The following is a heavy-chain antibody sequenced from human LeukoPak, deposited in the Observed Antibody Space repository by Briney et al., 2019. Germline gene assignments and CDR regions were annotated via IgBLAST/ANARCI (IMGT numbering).Heavy chain of an antibody. D-gene: IGHD5-12*01. J-gene: IGHJ5*02. CDR1: GGSNSSYY. Sequence: PSETLSLTCTVSGGSNSSYYWSWIRQPPGKGLEWIGYIYYSGSTNYNPSLKSRVTISVDTSKNQFSLKLSSVTAADTAVYYCARARGYSGYDYGWFDPWGQGTLVTVSS. CDR2: IYYSGST. V-gene: IGHV4-59*01. CDR3: ARARGYSGYDYGWFDP.